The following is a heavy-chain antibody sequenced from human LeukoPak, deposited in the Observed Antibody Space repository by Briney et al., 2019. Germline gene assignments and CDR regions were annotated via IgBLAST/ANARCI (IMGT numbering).Heavy chain of an antibody. D-gene: IGHD3-16*01. CDR1: GGTISSYS. J-gene: IGHJ3*02. Sequence: SVKVSCKASGGTISSYSINWVRQAPGQGLEWMGGIIPIFDTSNYAQKVQGRVTMTADKSTSTAYMELSTLRSEDTAVYYCARNPLGYEGPFEIWGQGTMVTISS. CDR2: IIPIFDTS. V-gene: IGHV1-69*06. CDR3: ARNPLGYEGPFEI.